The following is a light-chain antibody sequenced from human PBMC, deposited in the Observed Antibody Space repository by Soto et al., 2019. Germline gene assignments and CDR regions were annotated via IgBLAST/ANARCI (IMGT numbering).Light chain of an antibody. CDR3: SSFALL. J-gene: IGLJ1*01. V-gene: IGLV2-14*03. CDR1: SSDVGAYNY. CDR2: EVS. Sequence: QSVLTQPASVSGSPGQTITISCTGTSSDVGAYNYVSWYQQPPGKAPKLMIYEVSNRPSGVSDRFSGSKSGNTASLTISGLQAADEADYYCSSFALLFGTGTKVTV.